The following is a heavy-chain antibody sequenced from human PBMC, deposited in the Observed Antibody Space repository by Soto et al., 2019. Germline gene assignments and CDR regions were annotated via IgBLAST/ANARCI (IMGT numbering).Heavy chain of an antibody. V-gene: IGHV3-33*01. J-gene: IGHJ6*02. D-gene: IGHD1-1*01. CDR2: IWYDGSNK. Sequence: PGGSLRLSCAASGFTFSSYGMHWVRQAPGKGLEWVAVIWYDGSNKYYADSVKGRFTISRDNSKNTLYLQMNSLRAEDTAVYYCASGNYYYYYGMDVWGQGTTVTSP. CDR1: GFTFSSYG. CDR3: ASGNYYYYYGMDV.